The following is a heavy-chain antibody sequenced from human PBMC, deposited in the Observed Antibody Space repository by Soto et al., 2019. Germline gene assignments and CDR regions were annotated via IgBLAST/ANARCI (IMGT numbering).Heavy chain of an antibody. CDR2: IYYSGST. CDR3: AGDWCSGGSCYFYY. J-gene: IGHJ4*02. V-gene: IGHV4-59*01. D-gene: IGHD2-15*01. Sequence: PSETLSLTCTVSGGSISSYYWSWIRQPPGKGLEWIGYIYYSGSTNYNPSLKSRVTISVDTSKNQFSLKLSSVTAADTAVYYCAGDWCSGGSCYFYYWGQGTLVT. CDR1: GGSISSYY.